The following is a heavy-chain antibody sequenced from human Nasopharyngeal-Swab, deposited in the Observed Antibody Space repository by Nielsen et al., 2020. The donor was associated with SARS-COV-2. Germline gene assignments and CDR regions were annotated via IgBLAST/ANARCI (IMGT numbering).Heavy chain of an antibody. CDR1: GFTFRSYA. CDR2: ISGGGGST. J-gene: IGHJ1*01. CDR3: ARFPRYDLYSFHSEYFQN. V-gene: IGHV3-23*01. D-gene: IGHD3-3*01. Sequence: GGSLRLSCAASGFTFRSYAMGWVRQAPGKGLEWVSGISGGGGSTYYADSVKGRFTISRDNYNSKNTVDLQMNSLRAEDTAVYYCARFPRYDLYSFHSEYFQNWGQGTLVTVSS.